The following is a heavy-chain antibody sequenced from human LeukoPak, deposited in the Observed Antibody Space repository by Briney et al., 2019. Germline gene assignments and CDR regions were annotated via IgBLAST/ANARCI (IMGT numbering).Heavy chain of an antibody. D-gene: IGHD2-8*01. CDR1: GGSISSGSYY. V-gene: IGHV4-61*01. Sequence: EPSETLSLTCTVSGGSISSGSYYWSWTRQPPGKGLEWIGYIYYSGSTNYNPSLKSRVTISVDTSKNQFSLKLSSVTAADTAVYYCARDLGYCTNGVCHTRFDYWGQGTLVAVSS. CDR2: IYYSGST. J-gene: IGHJ4*02. CDR3: ARDLGYCTNGVCHTRFDY.